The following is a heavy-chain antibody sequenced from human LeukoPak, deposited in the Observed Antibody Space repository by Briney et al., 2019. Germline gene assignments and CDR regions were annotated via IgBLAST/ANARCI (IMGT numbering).Heavy chain of an antibody. J-gene: IGHJ4*02. CDR1: GGSISSGGYY. CDR2: IYHSGST. CDR3: ARDLLEGYFDY. Sequence: SETLSLTCTVSGGSISSGGYYWSWIRQPPGKGLEWIGYIYHSGSTYYNPSLKSRVTISVDRSKNQFSLKLSSVTAADTAVHYCARDLLEGYFDYWGQGTLVTVSS. V-gene: IGHV4-30-2*01.